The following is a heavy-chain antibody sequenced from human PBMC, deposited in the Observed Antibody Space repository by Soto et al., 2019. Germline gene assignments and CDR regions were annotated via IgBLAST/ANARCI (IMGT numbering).Heavy chain of an antibody. CDR3: VRHIAVAGTRGFDY. CDR1: GASVSETYW. J-gene: IGHJ4*02. CDR2: ISHRRTP. D-gene: IGHD6-19*01. V-gene: IGHV4-4*02. Sequence: QVHLQESGPGLVEPSETLSLTCAVSGASVSETYWWSWVRQAPGKGLEWIGEISHRRTPPYTPSLCSRVTMSTDTSRTPILLPLMSVTAADSAFYYWVRHIAVAGTRGFDYWGPGTLVTVSS.